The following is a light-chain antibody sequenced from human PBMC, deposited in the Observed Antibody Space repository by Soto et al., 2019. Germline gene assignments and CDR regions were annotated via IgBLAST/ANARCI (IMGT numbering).Light chain of an antibody. V-gene: IGLV2-14*01. CDR1: SSDVGSYNY. J-gene: IGLJ2*01. Sequence: QFALTQPASVSGSPGQSITISCTGSSSDVGSYNYVSWYQHHPGKAPKLLIYDVSNRPSGVSSRFSGSKSGNTASLTISGLQAEDEADYYCSSYTISNTVLLGGGTKLTVL. CDR2: DVS. CDR3: SSYTISNTVL.